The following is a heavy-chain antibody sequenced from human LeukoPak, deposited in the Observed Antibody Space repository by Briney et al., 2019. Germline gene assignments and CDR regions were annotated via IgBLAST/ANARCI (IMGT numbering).Heavy chain of an antibody. CDR1: GTSVSIESYY. J-gene: IGHJ4*02. Sequence: TSETLSLTCTVSGTSVSIESYYWSWIRQPPGKGLEWIGYIYYSGNTNYSPSLKSRVTISVDTSKNQFSLRLSSVTAADTAVYYCARGPRGYCSGGSCYHYWGQGTLVTVSS. CDR2: IYYSGNT. V-gene: IGHV4-61*01. D-gene: IGHD2-15*01. CDR3: ARGPRGYCSGGSCYHY.